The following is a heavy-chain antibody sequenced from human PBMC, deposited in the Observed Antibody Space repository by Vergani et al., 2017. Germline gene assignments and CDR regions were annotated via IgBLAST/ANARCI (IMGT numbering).Heavy chain of an antibody. CDR2: IYPGDSDT. Sequence: EVQLVQSGAEVKTPGESLTLFCKGSGYSFTSYCIGWVRQMPGKGLEWMGIIYPGDSDTRYSPSFQGQVTIPADKSISTAYLQWSSLKASDTAMYCCAGQGIAAAGTGRSHSPRYYVDCGDGGTLVAVSA. V-gene: IGHV5-51*01. J-gene: IGHJ4*02. D-gene: IGHD6-13*01. CDR1: GYSFTSYC. CDR3: AGQGIAAAGTGRSHSPRYYVDC.